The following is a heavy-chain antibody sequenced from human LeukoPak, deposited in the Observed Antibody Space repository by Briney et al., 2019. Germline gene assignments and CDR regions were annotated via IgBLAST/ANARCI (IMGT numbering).Heavy chain of an antibody. Sequence: ASVKVSCMASGYTFTSYGISWVRQAPGQGLEWMGWISAYNGNTNYAQKLQGRVTMTTDTSTSTAYMELRSLRSDDTAVYYCARTRAVAGTHYFDYWGQGTLVTVSS. CDR2: ISAYNGNT. D-gene: IGHD6-19*01. CDR3: ARTRAVAGTHYFDY. V-gene: IGHV1-18*01. J-gene: IGHJ4*02. CDR1: GYTFTSYG.